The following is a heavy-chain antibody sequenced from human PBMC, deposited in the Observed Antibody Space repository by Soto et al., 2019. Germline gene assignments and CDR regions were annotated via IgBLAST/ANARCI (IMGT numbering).Heavy chain of an antibody. Sequence: ASVKVSCKASGYTFTGYYMHWVRQAPGQGLEWMGWINPNSGGTNYAQKFQGWVTMTRDTSISTAYMELSRLRSDDTAVYYCAREGAPFNYYYGMDVWGQGTTVTVSS. V-gene: IGHV1-2*04. CDR3: AREGAPFNYYYGMDV. CDR2: INPNSGGT. CDR1: GYTFTGYY. J-gene: IGHJ6*02.